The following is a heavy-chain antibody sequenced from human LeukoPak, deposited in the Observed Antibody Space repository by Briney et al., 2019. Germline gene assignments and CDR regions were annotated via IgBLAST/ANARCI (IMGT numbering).Heavy chain of an antibody. D-gene: IGHD3-10*01. CDR1: GGSISSGDYY. J-gene: IGHJ4*02. CDR3: ARDLGGYYGSGSYHY. Sequence: SETLSLTCTVSGGSISSGDYYWSWIRQPPGKGLEWIGYIYYSGSTYYNPSLKSRATISVDTSKNQFSLKLSSVTAADTAVYYCARDLGGYYGSGSYHYWGQGTLVTVSS. V-gene: IGHV4-30-4*01. CDR2: IYYSGST.